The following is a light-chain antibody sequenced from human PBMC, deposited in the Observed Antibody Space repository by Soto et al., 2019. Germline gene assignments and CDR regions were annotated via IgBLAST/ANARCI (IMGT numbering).Light chain of an antibody. J-gene: IGLJ7*01. CDR3: SSYTSSTTLV. Sequence: QSALTQPASVSGSPGQSITISCTGTSSDVGGYNYVSWNQQHPGKAPKVILYDVSNRPSGVSNRFSGSKSGNTASLTISGLQAEDEADYYCSSYTSSTTLVFGGGTQLTVL. CDR1: SSDVGGYNY. CDR2: DVS. V-gene: IGLV2-14*01.